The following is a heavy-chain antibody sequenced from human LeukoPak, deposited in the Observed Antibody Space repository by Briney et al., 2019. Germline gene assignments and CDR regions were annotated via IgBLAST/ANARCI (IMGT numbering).Heavy chain of an antibody. D-gene: IGHD5-12*01. CDR2: IIPIFGTA. CDR3: ARSPDNAPGYDSLYYFDY. Sequence: ASVTVSCTASGGTFSSYAISRVRQAPGQGLEWMGGIIPIFGTANYAQKLQGRVTITADESTSTAYMELSSLRSEDTAVYYCARSPDNAPGYDSLYYFDYWGQGTLVTVSS. CDR1: GGTFSSYA. V-gene: IGHV1-69*13. J-gene: IGHJ4*02.